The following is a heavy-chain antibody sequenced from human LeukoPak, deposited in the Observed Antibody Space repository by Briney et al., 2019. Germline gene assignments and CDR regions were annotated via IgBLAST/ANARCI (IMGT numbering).Heavy chain of an antibody. Sequence: PGGSLRLSCAASGFTFSSYWMSWVRQAPGKGLEWVANIKQDGSEKYYVDSVKGRFTISRDNAKNSLYLQMNSLGAEDTAVYYCARSPVGAYYDFWSGSNRRDYFDYWGQGTLVTVSS. J-gene: IGHJ4*02. D-gene: IGHD3-3*01. CDR2: IKQDGSEK. CDR1: GFTFSSYW. CDR3: ARSPVGAYYDFWSGSNRRDYFDY. V-gene: IGHV3-7*01.